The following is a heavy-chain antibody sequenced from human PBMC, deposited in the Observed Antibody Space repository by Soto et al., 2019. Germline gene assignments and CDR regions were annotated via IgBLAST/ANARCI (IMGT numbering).Heavy chain of an antibody. CDR3: ARVPYYGDPQPYFDY. CDR2: IGTAGDT. D-gene: IGHD4-17*01. Sequence: PGGSLRLSCAASGFTFSSYDMHWVRQATGKGLEWVSAIGTAGDTYYPGSVKGRFTISRENAKNSLYLQMNSLRAEDTAVYYCARVPYYGDPQPYFDYWGQGTLVTVSS. V-gene: IGHV3-13*01. J-gene: IGHJ4*02. CDR1: GFTFSSYD.